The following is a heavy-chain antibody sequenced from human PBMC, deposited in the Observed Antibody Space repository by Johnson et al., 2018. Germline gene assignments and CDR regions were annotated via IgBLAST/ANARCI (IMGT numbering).Heavy chain of an antibody. J-gene: IGHJ3*02. CDR2: IYYSGST. D-gene: IGHD2-15*01. Sequence: QVRLQESGPGLVKPPETLSLTCSVSGGSISGFFWSWIRQPPGQGLEWVGYIYYSGSTEYNPSLKSRVTMSVDTSNNQFSLTLSSVTAADTAVYYCARYYCSGGTCYAFDIWGQGTMVSVSS. CDR1: GGSISGFF. V-gene: IGHV4-59*01. CDR3: ARYYCSGGTCYAFDI.